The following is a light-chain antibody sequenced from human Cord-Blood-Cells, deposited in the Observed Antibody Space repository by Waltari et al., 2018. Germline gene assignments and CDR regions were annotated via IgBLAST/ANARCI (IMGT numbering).Light chain of an antibody. J-gene: IGLJ3*02. Sequence: QSALTQPASVPGYPGQSLTIPCTGTRRAVGGYNYVSCYQQHPGKAPKLMIYDVSHRPSGVSNLFSGSKSGNTASLTISGLQAEDEADYYCSSYTSSSTNWVFGGGTKLTVL. CDR1: RRAVGGYNY. V-gene: IGLV2-14*03. CDR2: DVS. CDR3: SSYTSSSTNWV.